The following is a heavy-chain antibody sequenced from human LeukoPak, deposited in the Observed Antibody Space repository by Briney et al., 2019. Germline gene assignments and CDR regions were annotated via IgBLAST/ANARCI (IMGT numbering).Heavy chain of an antibody. J-gene: IGHJ4*02. CDR1: GFTFSSYA. V-gene: IGHV3-23*01. D-gene: IGHD5-18*01. CDR3: AREGPLGYSYGFDY. Sequence: GGSLRLSCAASGFTFSSYAMSWVRQAPGKGLEWVSAISGSGGSTYYADSVKGRFTISRDNAKNSLYLQMNSLRAEDTAVYYCAREGPLGYSYGFDYWGQGTLVTVSS. CDR2: ISGSGGST.